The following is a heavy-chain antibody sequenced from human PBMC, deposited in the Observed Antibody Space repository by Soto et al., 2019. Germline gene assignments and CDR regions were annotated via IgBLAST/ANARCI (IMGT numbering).Heavy chain of an antibody. J-gene: IGHJ3*02. CDR3: ISRTVTTFNAFDI. CDR2: IYYSDNI. V-gene: IGHV4-39*01. Sequence: QLQLQESGPGLVKPSETLSLTCTVSGGSVSSINYYWGWVRQPPGQGLEWIGTIYYSDNIYYNPSLKSRVTISLDTSKNQFSLKVSSVTAADTAVYYCISRTVTTFNAFDIWGQGTMVTVSS. D-gene: IGHD4-17*01. CDR1: GGSVSSINYY.